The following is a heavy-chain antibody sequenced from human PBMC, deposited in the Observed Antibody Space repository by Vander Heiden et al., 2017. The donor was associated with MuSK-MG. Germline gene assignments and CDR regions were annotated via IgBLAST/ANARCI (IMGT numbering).Heavy chain of an antibody. J-gene: IGHJ5*02. Sequence: QVQLQQWGAGLLKPSETLSLTCAVYGGSFSGYYWSWIRQPPGKGLEWIGEINHSGSTNYNPSLKSRVTISVDTPKNQFSLKLSSVTAADTAVYYFARGGVQFANWFDPWGQGTLVTVSS. V-gene: IGHV4-34*01. D-gene: IGHD3-10*01. CDR1: GGSFSGYY. CDR2: INHSGST. CDR3: ARGGVQFANWFDP.